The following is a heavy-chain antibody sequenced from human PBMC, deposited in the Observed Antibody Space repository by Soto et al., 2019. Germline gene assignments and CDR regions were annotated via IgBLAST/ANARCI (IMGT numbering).Heavy chain of an antibody. CDR3: ARDPQWELRSFDY. CDR2: INAGNGNT. Sequence: SVKVSCRASGYTFTSYAMHWVREAPGQRLEWMGWINAGNGNTKYSQNFQGRVTITRDTSASTAYMELSSLRSEDTAVYYCARDPQWELRSFDYWGQGTLVTVSS. CDR1: GYTFTSYA. V-gene: IGHV1-3*01. J-gene: IGHJ4*02. D-gene: IGHD1-26*01.